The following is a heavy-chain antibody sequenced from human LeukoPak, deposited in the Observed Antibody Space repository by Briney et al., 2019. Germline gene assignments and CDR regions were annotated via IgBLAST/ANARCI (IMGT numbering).Heavy chain of an antibody. D-gene: IGHD4-17*01. J-gene: IGHJ4*02. V-gene: IGHV1-2*02. Sequence: EASVKVSCKASGYTFTGYYMHWVRQAPGQGLEWMGWINPNSGGTNYAQKFQGRVTMTRDTSISTAYMELSRLRSDDTAVYYCARAPTGGNYFDYWGQGTLVTVSS. CDR3: ARAPTGGNYFDY. CDR1: GYTFTGYY. CDR2: INPNSGGT.